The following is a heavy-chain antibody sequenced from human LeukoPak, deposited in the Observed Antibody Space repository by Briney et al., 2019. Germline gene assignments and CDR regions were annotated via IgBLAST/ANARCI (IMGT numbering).Heavy chain of an antibody. CDR1: GYTFTNYH. CDR2: INPSGGGT. D-gene: IGHD6-19*01. Sequence: ASVKVSCKASGYTFTNYHMHWVRQAPGQGLEWMGIINPSGGGTSYAQKFQGRVTMTRDTSTSTVYMELSSLRSVDTAVYYCASNILFASGWSFFDFWGQGTLVTVSS. CDR3: ASNILFASGWSFFDF. V-gene: IGHV1-46*01. J-gene: IGHJ4*02.